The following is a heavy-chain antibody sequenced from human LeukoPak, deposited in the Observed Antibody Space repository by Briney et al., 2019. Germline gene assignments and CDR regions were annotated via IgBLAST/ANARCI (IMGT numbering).Heavy chain of an antibody. V-gene: IGHV3-23*01. CDR1: GFTFSSYP. CDR2: ISGTGGST. J-gene: IGHJ3*02. Sequence: GGSVRLSCAASGFTFSSYPMNWVLQSPERGLEWVSAISGTGGSTPYADSLKGRFTISRDNSKNTLYLQMSSLTAEDTAVYYCAKECGRDYDDRAFDIWGQGTMVTVSS. D-gene: IGHD3-22*01. CDR3: AKECGRDYDDRAFDI.